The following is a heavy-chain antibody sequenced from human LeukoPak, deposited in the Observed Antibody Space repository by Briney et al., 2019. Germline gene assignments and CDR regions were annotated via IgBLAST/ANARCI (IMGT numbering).Heavy chain of an antibody. CDR3: AKIEATTRGYFDY. D-gene: IGHD1-26*01. CDR1: GFTFSSYG. CDR2: ISYDGSNK. Sequence: GGSLRLSCAASGFTFSSYGMHWVRQAPGKGLEWVAVISYDGSNKYYADSVKGRFTISRDNSKNTLYLQMNSLRAEDTAVYYCAKIEATTRGYFDYWGQGTLVTVSS. J-gene: IGHJ4*02. V-gene: IGHV3-30*18.